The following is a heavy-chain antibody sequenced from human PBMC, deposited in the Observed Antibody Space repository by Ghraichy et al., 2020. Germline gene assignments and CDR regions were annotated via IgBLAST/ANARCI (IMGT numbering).Heavy chain of an antibody. V-gene: IGHV4-61*03. CDR3: ASRLNYYYGIDV. CDR2: IFNNGST. J-gene: IGHJ6*02. D-gene: IGHD4/OR15-4a*01. CDR1: GASVSSGSYY. Sequence: SQTLSLTCSVSGASVSSGSYYWSWIRQPPGKGLEYIGYIFNNGSTNYSPSLNSRVTISIDTWKNHFSLKLSSVTAADTALYYCASRLNYYYGIDVWGQGTTVTVSS.